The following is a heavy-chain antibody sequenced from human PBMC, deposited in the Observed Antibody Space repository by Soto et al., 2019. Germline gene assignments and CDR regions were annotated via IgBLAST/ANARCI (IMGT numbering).Heavy chain of an antibody. V-gene: IGHV4-31*03. D-gene: IGHD3-22*01. CDR3: AREPYYDSSGLDY. CDR2: IYYSGST. J-gene: IGHJ4*02. Sequence: ASETLSLTCTVSGGSISSGGYYWSWIRQHPGKGLEWIGYIYYSGSTYYNPSLKSRVTISVDTSKNQFSLKLSSVTAADTAVYYCAREPYYDSSGLDYWGQGTLVTVSS. CDR1: GGSISSGGYY.